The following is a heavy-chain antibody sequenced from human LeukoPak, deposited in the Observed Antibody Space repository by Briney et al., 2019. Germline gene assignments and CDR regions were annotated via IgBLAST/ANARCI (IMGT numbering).Heavy chain of an antibody. J-gene: IGHJ5*02. Sequence: PGGSLRLSCSVSGFTFKSYEMNWVRLAPGKGLEWIAYISSGGTTIFYADSVKGRFTVSRDNDKSLLYLQMNSLRADDTATYYCVRSLPIAVAGTDLWGQGTVVTVS. CDR3: VRSLPIAVAGTDL. CDR1: GFTFKSYE. CDR2: ISSGGTTI. V-gene: IGHV3-48*03. D-gene: IGHD6-19*01.